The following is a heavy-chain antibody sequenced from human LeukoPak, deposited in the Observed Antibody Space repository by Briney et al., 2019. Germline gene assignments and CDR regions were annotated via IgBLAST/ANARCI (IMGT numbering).Heavy chain of an antibody. Sequence: SETLSLTCTVSGGSISSYYWSWIRQPPGKGLEWIGYIYYSGSTNYNPSLKSRVTISVDTSKNQFSLKLSSVTAADTAVYYCARDRTTVRSDYFDYWGQGTLVTVSS. D-gene: IGHD4-17*01. CDR2: IYYSGST. J-gene: IGHJ4*02. V-gene: IGHV4-59*01. CDR1: GGSISSYY. CDR3: ARDRTTVRSDYFDY.